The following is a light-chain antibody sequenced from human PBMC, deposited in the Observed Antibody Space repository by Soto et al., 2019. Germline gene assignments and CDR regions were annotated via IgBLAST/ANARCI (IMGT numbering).Light chain of an antibody. CDR1: QSVSSN. J-gene: IGKJ2*01. Sequence: EIVMTQSPATLSVSPGERATLSCRASQSVSSNLAWYQHKPGQAPRLLIYGASTSATGIPARFSGSGSGTEFTLTISSLQSEDFAVYYCQQYNNWPDTFGQGTKTEIK. CDR2: GAS. CDR3: QQYNNWPDT. V-gene: IGKV3-15*01.